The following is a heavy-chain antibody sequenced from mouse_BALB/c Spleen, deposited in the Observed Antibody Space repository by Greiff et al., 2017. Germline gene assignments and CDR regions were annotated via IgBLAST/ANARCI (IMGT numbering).Heavy chain of an antibody. D-gene: IGHD2-4*01. Sequence: EVKLVESGPELVKPGASVKMSCKASGYTFTSYVMHWVKQKPGQGLEWIGYINPYNDGTKYNEKFKGKATLTSDKSSSTAYMELSSLTSEDSAVYYCARLIYYDTTELAYWGQGTLVTVSA. CDR1: GYTFTSYV. V-gene: IGHV1-14*01. CDR3: ARLIYYDTTELAY. CDR2: INPYNDGT. J-gene: IGHJ3*01.